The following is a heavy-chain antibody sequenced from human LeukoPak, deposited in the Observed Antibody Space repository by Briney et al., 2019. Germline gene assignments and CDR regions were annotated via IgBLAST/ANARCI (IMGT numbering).Heavy chain of an antibody. V-gene: IGHV4-59*01. Sequence: SETLSLTCTVSGGSISSYYWSWIRQPPGKGLERIGYIYYSGSTNYNPSLKSRVTISVDTSKNQFSLKLSSVTAADTAVYYCARDPYGPEDYWGQGTLVTVSS. CDR2: IYYSGST. CDR3: ARDPYGPEDY. D-gene: IGHD3-10*01. CDR1: GGSISSYY. J-gene: IGHJ4*02.